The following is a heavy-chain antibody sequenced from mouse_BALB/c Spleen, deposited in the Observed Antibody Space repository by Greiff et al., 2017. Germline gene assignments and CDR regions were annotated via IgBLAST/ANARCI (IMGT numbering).Heavy chain of an antibody. J-gene: IGHJ4*01. Sequence: VMLVESGPGLVQPSQSLSITCTVSGFSLTSYGVHWVRQSPGKGLEWLGVIWSGGSTDYNAAFISRLSISKDNSKSQVFFKMNSLQANDTAIYYCARNGIYYGNYNYAMDYWGQGTSVTVSS. V-gene: IGHV2-2*02. CDR2: IWSGGST. D-gene: IGHD2-1*01. CDR3: ARNGIYYGNYNYAMDY. CDR1: GFSLTSYG.